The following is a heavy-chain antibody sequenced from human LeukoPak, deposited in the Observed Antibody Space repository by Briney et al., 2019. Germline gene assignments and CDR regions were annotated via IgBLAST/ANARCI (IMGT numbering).Heavy chain of an antibody. V-gene: IGHV4-4*07. CDR2: IYTSGST. D-gene: IGHD6-19*01. CDR3: ARVFGSGWTFNFDY. CDR1: GVSISSYY. J-gene: IGHJ4*02. Sequence: SETLSLTCTVSGVSISSYYWSWLRQPAGKGLEWIGRIYTSGSTNYNPSLKSRVTMSVDTSKNQFSLKLSSVTAADTAVYYCARVFGSGWTFNFDYWGQGTLVTVSS.